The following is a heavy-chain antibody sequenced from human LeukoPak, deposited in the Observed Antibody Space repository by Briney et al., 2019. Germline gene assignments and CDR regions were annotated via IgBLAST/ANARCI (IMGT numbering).Heavy chain of an antibody. J-gene: IGHJ3*02. CDR2: IRGTDGYT. CDR3: AKYLTVVTLDAFDI. CDR1: GFTFNIYA. Sequence: GGSLRLSCAASGFTFNIYAMSWIRQAPGKGLEWFSTIRGTDGYTYYADSVKGRFTISRDNSKNTLYLQMNSLRAEDTALYYCAKYLTVVTLDAFDIWGQGTMVTVSS. D-gene: IGHD2-21*02. V-gene: IGHV3-23*01.